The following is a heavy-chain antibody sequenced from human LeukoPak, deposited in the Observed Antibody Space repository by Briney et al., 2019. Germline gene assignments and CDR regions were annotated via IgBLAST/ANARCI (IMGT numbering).Heavy chain of an antibody. D-gene: IGHD2-15*01. J-gene: IGHJ4*02. CDR2: IYYTGDT. V-gene: IGHV4-59*08. CDR1: GGSFSGYY. CDR3: ARHPFATPFDY. Sequence: SETLSLTCAVYGGSFSGYYWRWIRQPPGKGLEWIGYIYYTGDTNHNPSLKSRVTISIDTSKNQLSLTLHSVTAADTAVYYCARHPFATPFDYWGQGILVTVSS.